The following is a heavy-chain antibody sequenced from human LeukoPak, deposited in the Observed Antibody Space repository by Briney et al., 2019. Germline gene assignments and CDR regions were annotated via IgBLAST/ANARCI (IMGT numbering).Heavy chain of an antibody. V-gene: IGHV1-2*04. CDR2: INPNSGGT. CDR3: ARAHGGNSYSFDY. Sequence: ASVKVSCKASGGTFSSYAISWVRQAPGQGLEWMGWINPNSGGTNYAQKFQGWVTMTRDTSISTAYMELSRLRSDDTAVYYCARAHGGNSYSFDYWGQGTLVTVSS. CDR1: GGTFSSYA. J-gene: IGHJ4*02. D-gene: IGHD4-23*01.